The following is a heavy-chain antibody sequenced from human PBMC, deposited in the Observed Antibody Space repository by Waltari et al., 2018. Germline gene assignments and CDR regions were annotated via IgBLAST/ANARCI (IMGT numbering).Heavy chain of an antibody. CDR1: EYNFDSFW. CDR2: IDPSYSYA. V-gene: IGHV5-10-1*03. CDR3: ARHGSSGYYDSSWGYFDY. J-gene: IGHJ4*02. Sequence: EVQLVQSGAEVKKPGESLRISCKGSEYNFDSFWITWVRQVTGKGLEWRGRIDPSYSYANYYPPFRGHVTFSVDKSTNTAYLEWGSLRASDTAMYYCARHGSSGYYDSSWGYFDYWGQGTLVTVSS. D-gene: IGHD3-22*01.